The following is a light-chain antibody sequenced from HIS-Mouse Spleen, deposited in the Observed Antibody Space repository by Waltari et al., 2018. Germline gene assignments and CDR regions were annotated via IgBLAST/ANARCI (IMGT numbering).Light chain of an antibody. Sequence: SYVLTQPPSVSVAPGKTARITCGGNNIGSKSVHWYQQKPGQAPVLVVYDDSDRPPGIPERFSGCNSGNTATLTISRVEAGDEADDYCQVWDSSSDHVVFGGGTKLTVL. CDR2: DDS. CDR1: NIGSKS. CDR3: QVWDSSSDHVV. V-gene: IGLV3-21*03. J-gene: IGLJ2*01.